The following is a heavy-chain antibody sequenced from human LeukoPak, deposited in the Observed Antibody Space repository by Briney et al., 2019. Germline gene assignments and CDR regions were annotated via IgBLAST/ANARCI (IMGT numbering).Heavy chain of an antibody. CDR1: GGSISSGDYY. J-gene: IGHJ4*02. CDR2: IYYSGST. V-gene: IGHV4-30-4*01. CDR3: AREVSRWPYYFDY. D-gene: IGHD4-23*01. Sequence: SETLSLTCTVSGGSISSGDYYWSWIRQPPGKGLEWIGYIYYSGSTYYNPSLKSRVTISVDTSKNQFSLKLSSVAAADTAVYYCAREVSRWPYYFDYWGQGTLVTVSS.